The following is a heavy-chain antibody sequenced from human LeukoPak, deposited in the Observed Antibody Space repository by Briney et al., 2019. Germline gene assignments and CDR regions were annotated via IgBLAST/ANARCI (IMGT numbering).Heavy chain of an antibody. CDR2: IYSGGST. J-gene: IGHJ4*02. V-gene: IGHV3-66*01. Sequence: GGSLRLSCAASGFTVSSNYMSWVRQAPGKGLEWVSVIYSGGSTYYVDSVKGRFTISRDNSKNTLYLKMNSLRDEETAAYYCARDPLDSVVVPAATGDYWGQGTLVTVSS. D-gene: IGHD2-2*01. CDR3: ARDPLDSVVVPAATGDY. CDR1: GFTVSSNY.